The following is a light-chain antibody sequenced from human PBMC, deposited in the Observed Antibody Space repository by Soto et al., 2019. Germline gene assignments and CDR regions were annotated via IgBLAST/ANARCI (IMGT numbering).Light chain of an antibody. Sequence: QSALTQPASVSGSPGQSITISCTGTSSDVGGYNYVSWYQQHPGKAPKLMIYDVSNRPSGVSNLVSGSKSGNTASLTSSGLQAEDEADYYCSSYTSSSTYVCGTGTKVTVL. J-gene: IGLJ1*01. V-gene: IGLV2-14*01. CDR3: SSYTSSSTYV. CDR1: SSDVGGYNY. CDR2: DVS.